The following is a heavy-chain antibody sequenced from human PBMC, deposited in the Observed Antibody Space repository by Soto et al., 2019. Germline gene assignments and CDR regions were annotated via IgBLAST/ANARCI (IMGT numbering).Heavy chain of an antibody. V-gene: IGHV1-2*04. D-gene: IGHD3-10*01. J-gene: IGHJ6*02. CDR1: GYTFTGYY. Sequence: ASVKVSCKASGYTFTGYYMHWVRQAPGQGLEWMGWINPNSGGTNYAQKFQGWVTMTRDTSISTAYMELSRLRSDDTAVYYCATEATESDMDTWGQDTTLTISS. CDR3: ATEATESDMDT. CDR2: INPNSGGT.